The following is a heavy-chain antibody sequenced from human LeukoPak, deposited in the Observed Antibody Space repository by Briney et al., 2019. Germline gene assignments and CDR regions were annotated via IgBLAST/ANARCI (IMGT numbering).Heavy chain of an antibody. D-gene: IGHD2-2*02. CDR3: ARVIEGVVVVPAAILGAFDI. CDR2: IYPGDSDT. CDR1: GYSFTSYW. V-gene: IGHV5-51*01. Sequence: GESLKISCKGSGYSFTSYWIGWVRQMPGKGLEWMGIIYPGDSDTRYSPSFQGQVTISADKSISTAYLQWSSLKASDTAMYYCARVIEGVVVVPAAILGAFDIWGQGTMVTVSS. J-gene: IGHJ3*02.